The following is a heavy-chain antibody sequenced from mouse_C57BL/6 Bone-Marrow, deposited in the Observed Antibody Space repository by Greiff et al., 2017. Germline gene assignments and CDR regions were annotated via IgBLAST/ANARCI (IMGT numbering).Heavy chain of an antibody. CDR2: IDPENGDT. J-gene: IGHJ2*01. D-gene: IGHD2-2*01. CDR3: TAFMVTTRGDY. Sequence: VQLQQSGAELVRPGASVKLSCTASGFNIKDDYMHWVKQRPEQGLEWIGWIDPENGDTEYASKFQGKATITADTSSNTAYLQLSSLTSEDTAVYYCTAFMVTTRGDYWGQGTTLTVSS. CDR1: GFNIKDDY. V-gene: IGHV14-4*01.